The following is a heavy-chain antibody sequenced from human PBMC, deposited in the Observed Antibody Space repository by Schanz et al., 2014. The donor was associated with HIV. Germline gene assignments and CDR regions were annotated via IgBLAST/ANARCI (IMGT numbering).Heavy chain of an antibody. CDR3: AKDPQNGYLGYFGMDV. CDR2: ISYDGSNR. Sequence: VQLLESGGGLVQPGGSLRLSCAASGFTFSSSGMHWVRQAPGKGLQWVAVISYDGSNRYYTDSVKGRFTISRDNSKNTLYLQMNSLRAEETAVYYCAKDPQNGYLGYFGMDVWGQGTTVTVSS. D-gene: IGHD5-18*01. CDR1: GFTFSSSG. V-gene: IGHV3-30*18. J-gene: IGHJ6*02.